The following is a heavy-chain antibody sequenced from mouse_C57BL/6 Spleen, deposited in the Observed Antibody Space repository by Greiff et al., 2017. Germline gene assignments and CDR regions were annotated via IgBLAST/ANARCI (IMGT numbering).Heavy chain of an antibody. CDR1: GYTFTDYY. CDR2: IYPGSGNT. Sequence: QVTLKECGAELVRPGASVKLSCKASGYTFTDYYINWVKQRPGQGLEWIARIYPGSGNTYYNEKFKGKATLTAEKSSSTAYMQLSSLTSEDSAVYFCARWDSNFWYFDVWGTGTTVTVSS. CDR3: ARWDSNFWYFDV. D-gene: IGHD2-5*01. J-gene: IGHJ1*03. V-gene: IGHV1-76*01.